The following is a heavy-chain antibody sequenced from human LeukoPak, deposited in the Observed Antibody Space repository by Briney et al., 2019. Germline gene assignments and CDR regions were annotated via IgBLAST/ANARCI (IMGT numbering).Heavy chain of an antibody. CDR2: IKSKTDGGTT. D-gene: IGHD1-26*01. Sequence: GGSLRLSCAASGFTVSNAWMSWVRQAPGKGLEWVGRIKSKTDGGTTDYAAPVKGRFTISRDDSKNSLYLQMNSLKTEDTAVYYCGRSRRINASLYYYMDVWGKGTTVTVSS. J-gene: IGHJ6*03. CDR3: GRSRRINASLYYYMDV. CDR1: GFTVSNAW. V-gene: IGHV3-15*01.